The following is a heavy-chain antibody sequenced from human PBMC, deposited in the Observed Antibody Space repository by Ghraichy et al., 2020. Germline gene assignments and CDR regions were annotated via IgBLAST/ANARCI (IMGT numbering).Heavy chain of an antibody. CDR3: ARAETRNWSFYN. CDR2: FNCAGNT. J-gene: IGHJ4*02. D-gene: IGHD1-1*01. V-gene: IGHV4-59*11. CDR1: GASINSHC. Sequence: SQTLSLTCTVSGASINSHCWSWIRQPPGKGLEWVTYFNCAGNTRYNPSLNSRVTTSVDTSKNQFSLKLDSVTTADTAVYYCARAETRNWSFYNWGQGALVTVSS.